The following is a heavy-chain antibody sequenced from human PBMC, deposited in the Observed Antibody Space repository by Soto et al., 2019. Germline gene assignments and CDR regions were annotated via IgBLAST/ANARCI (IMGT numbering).Heavy chain of an antibody. D-gene: IGHD4-17*01. J-gene: IGHJ3*02. CDR1: GYTFTGYY. V-gene: IGHV1-2*02. CDR3: AISMTTVVTSRGAFDI. Sequence: GASVKVSCKASGYTFTGYYMHWVRQAPGQGLEWMGWINPNSGGTNYAQKFQGRVTMTRDTSISTAYMELSRLRSDDTAVYYCAISMTTVVTSRGAFDIWGQGTMVT. CDR2: INPNSGGT.